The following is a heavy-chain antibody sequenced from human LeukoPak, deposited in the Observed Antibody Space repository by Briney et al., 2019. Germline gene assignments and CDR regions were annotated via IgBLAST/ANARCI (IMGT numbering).Heavy chain of an antibody. CDR1: GFTFSSYG. D-gene: IGHD6-19*01. CDR3: ARDTDSSGWSDQYYFDY. J-gene: IGHJ4*02. V-gene: IGHV3-33*01. CDR2: IWYDGSNK. Sequence: GGSLRLSCAASGFTFSSYGMHWVRQAPGKGLEWVAVIWYDGSNKYYADSVKGRFTISRDNSKNTLYLQMNSLRAEDTAVYYCARDTDSSGWSDQYYFDYWGQGTLVTVSS.